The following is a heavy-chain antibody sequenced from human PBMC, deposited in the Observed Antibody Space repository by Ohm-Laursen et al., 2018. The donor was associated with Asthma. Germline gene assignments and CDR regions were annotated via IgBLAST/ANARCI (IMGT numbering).Heavy chain of an antibody. Sequence: SLRLSCTASGYTFSRYSIHWVRQVPGKGLEWVASISTASTFIYYADSVRGRFTTSRDNAKNSVYLQMNSLRAEDTALYYCARDQQQLDYYYYYGMDVWGQGTTVTVSS. D-gene: IGHD6-13*01. J-gene: IGHJ6*02. CDR1: GYTFSRYS. CDR2: ISTASTFI. V-gene: IGHV3-21*01. CDR3: ARDQQQLDYYYYYGMDV.